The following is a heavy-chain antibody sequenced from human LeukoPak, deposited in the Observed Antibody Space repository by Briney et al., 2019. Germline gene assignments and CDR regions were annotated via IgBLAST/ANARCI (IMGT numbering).Heavy chain of an antibody. Sequence: GGSLRLSCAASGFTFISYWMNWSRQLPGKGLEWVASINHNGNVNYYVDSVKGRFTISRDNAKNSLYLQMSNLRAEDAAVYFCARGGGLDVWGQGATVTVSS. CDR1: GFTFISYW. V-gene: IGHV3-7*04. CDR2: INHNGNVN. CDR3: ARGGGLDV. J-gene: IGHJ6*02.